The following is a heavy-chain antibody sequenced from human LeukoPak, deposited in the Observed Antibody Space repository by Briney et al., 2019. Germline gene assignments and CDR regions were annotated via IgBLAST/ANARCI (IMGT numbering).Heavy chain of an antibody. CDR3: ARSAIDAFDI. D-gene: IGHD6-25*01. J-gene: IGHJ3*02. CDR1: GGSISSYY. Sequence: SETLSLTCTVSGGSISSYYWSWIRQPPGKGLEWIGYIYNSGSTNYNPSLKSRVSISVDTSKNQFSLKLSSVTAADTAVYHCARSAIDAFDIWGQGTMVTVSS. CDR2: IYNSGST. V-gene: IGHV4-59*08.